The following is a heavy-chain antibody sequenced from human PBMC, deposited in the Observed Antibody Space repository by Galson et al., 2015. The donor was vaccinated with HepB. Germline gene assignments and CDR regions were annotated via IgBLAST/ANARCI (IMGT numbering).Heavy chain of an antibody. V-gene: IGHV3-15*01. D-gene: IGHD3-10*01. J-gene: IGHJ4*02. Sequence: SLRLSCAASGFTFSNAWMGWVRQAPGKGPEWVGRAKSKADGGSKQYAAPVKGRFIVSRDDSQNTLYLQMNSLKTEDTAVYYCTTDDLMIRGVIIRQAYWGQGTLVTVSS. CDR2: AKSKADGGSK. CDR1: GFTFSNAW. CDR3: TTDDLMIRGVIIRQAY.